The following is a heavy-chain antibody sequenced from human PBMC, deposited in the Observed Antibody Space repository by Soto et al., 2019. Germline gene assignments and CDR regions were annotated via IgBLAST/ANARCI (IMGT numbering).Heavy chain of an antibody. CDR2: ISPYSVNT. CDR1: GYIFVNYG. CDR3: AMVDNYVTPTPQDV. V-gene: IGHV1-18*01. D-gene: IGHD3-16*01. J-gene: IGHJ6*02. Sequence: QVQLVQSGDEVRKPGSSVKVSCKASGYIFVNYGIAWVRQAPGQVLEWMGWISPYSVNTHYAKKGQGRPTMTTDTTSTETFMDLGRLKTGGTAVYYCAMVDNYVTPTPQDVWGQGTTVTVSS.